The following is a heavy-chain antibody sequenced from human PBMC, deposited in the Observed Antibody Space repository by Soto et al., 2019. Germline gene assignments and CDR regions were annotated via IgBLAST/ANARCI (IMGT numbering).Heavy chain of an antibody. Sequence: GSLRLSCAASGFTSSTAWMNGFRQPPGKGLEWVGLIKSKTDGGTIDYAAPVKGRFTILRDDLRNTVYLQMNSLKAEDTALYYCVREMSGAFDYWGQGTPVTVSS. CDR3: VREMSGAFDY. D-gene: IGHD3-10*01. V-gene: IGHV3-15*07. J-gene: IGHJ4*02. CDR1: GFTSSTAW. CDR2: IKSKTDGGTI.